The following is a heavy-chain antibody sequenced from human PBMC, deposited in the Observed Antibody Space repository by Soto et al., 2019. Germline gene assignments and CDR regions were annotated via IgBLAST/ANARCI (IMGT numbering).Heavy chain of an antibody. J-gene: IGHJ5*02. Sequence: GESLKISCKGSGYSFTSYWISWVRQMSGKGLEWMGRIDPSDSYTNYSPSFQGHVTISADKSISTAYLQWSSLKASDTAMYYCARTGLTGTRRANWFDPWGQGTLVTVSS. CDR3: ARTGLTGTRRANWFDP. V-gene: IGHV5-10-1*01. D-gene: IGHD1-7*01. CDR2: IDPSDSYT. CDR1: GYSFTSYW.